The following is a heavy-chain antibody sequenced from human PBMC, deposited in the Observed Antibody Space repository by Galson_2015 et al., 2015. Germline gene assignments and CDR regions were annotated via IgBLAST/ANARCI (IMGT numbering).Heavy chain of an antibody. CDR2: YSGST. Sequence: YSGSTNYNPSLKSRVTISVDTSKNQFSLKLSSVTAADTAVYYCAAFGTAGTPGVLDIWGQGTMVTVSS. CDR3: AAFGTAGTPGVLDI. J-gene: IGHJ3*02. V-gene: IGHV4-59*01. D-gene: IGHD1-1*01.